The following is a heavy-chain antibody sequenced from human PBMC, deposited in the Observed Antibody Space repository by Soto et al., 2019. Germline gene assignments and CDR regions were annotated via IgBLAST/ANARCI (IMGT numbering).Heavy chain of an antibody. D-gene: IGHD5-18*01. J-gene: IGHJ6*02. Sequence: GGSLRLSCAASGFTFSSYAMSWVRQAPGKGLEWVSAISGSGGSTYYADSVKGRFTISRDNSKNTLYLQMNSLRAEDTAVYYCAKPRGDVDTAMVENYYYYYGMDVWGQGTTVTVSS. V-gene: IGHV3-23*01. CDR1: GFTFSSYA. CDR3: AKPRGDVDTAMVENYYYYYGMDV. CDR2: ISGSGGST.